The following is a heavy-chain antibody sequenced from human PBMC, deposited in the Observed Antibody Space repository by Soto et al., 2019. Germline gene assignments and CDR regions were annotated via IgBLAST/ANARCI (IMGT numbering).Heavy chain of an antibody. CDR3: ARAYTGQLPRRGDFYYTLDV. Sequence: GGSLRLSCVASGFFFNNYDMHWVRQVRGKGLEWVSAIGAADDPYYSVSVKGRFIVSRDNAQKSLYLQMNNLRAEDTAVYFCARAYTGQLPRRGDFYYTLDVWGRGTTVTVSS. J-gene: IGHJ6*02. CDR1: GFFFNNYD. CDR2: IGAADDP. D-gene: IGHD2-2*01. V-gene: IGHV3-13*05.